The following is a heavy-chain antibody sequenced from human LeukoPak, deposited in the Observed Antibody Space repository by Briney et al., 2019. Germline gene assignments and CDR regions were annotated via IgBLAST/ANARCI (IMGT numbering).Heavy chain of an antibody. J-gene: IGHJ4*02. D-gene: IGHD6-6*01. CDR2: IWYDGSNK. V-gene: IGHV3-33*01. CDR3: ARDNAPYTSSSSGLGLFDY. CDR1: GFTFSSYG. Sequence: SGGSLRLSCAASGFTFSSYGMHWVRQAPGKGLEWVALIWYDGSNKYYTDSVKGRLTIFRDNSKNTLYLQMNSLRAEDTAVYYCARDNAPYTSSSSGLGLFDYWGQGTLVTVSS.